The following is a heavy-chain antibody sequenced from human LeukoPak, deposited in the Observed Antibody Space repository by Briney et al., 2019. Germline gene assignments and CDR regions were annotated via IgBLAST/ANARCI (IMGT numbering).Heavy chain of an antibody. CDR2: INPNSGGT. CDR3: ARNTNYFGSGNSFDY. CDR1: GYIFTDYY. Sequence: ASVKVSCKASGYIFTDYYMHWVRQAPGQELGWMGRINPNSGGTNYAQRFQGRVTMTRDTSIDTAYMELSRLKTDDTAVYYCARNTNYFGSGNSFDYWGQGTLVTVSS. D-gene: IGHD3-10*01. J-gene: IGHJ4*02. V-gene: IGHV1-2*06.